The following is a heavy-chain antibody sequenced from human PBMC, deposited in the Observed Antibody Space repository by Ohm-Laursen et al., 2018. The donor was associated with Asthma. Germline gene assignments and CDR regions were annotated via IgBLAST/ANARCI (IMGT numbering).Heavy chain of an antibody. CDR2: IIPIFGTA. CDR3: ARSEGVIAMGRDAFDI. CDR1: GGTFSSYA. Sequence: SVKVSCKASGGTFSSYAISWVRQAPGQGLEWMGGIIPIFGTANYAQKFQGRVTITADESTSTAYMELSSLRSEDTAVYYCARSEGVIAMGRDAFDIWGQGTMVTVSS. V-gene: IGHV1-69*13. J-gene: IGHJ3*02. D-gene: IGHD2-21*01.